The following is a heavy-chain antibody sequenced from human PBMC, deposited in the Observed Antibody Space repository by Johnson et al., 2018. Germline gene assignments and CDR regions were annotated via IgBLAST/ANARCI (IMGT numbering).Heavy chain of an antibody. D-gene: IGHD6-19*01. CDR3: ARDRSGWYRAFDI. CDR1: GFTFSSYW. V-gene: IGHV3-7*01. CDR2: IKQDGSEK. Sequence: VQLVESGGGLVQPGGSLRLSCAASGFTFSSYWMSWVRQAPGKGLEWVANIKQDGSEKYYVDSVKGRFTISRDNAKNSLYLQMNSLRAEDTAVDYGARDRSGWYRAFDIWGQGTMVTVSS. J-gene: IGHJ3*02.